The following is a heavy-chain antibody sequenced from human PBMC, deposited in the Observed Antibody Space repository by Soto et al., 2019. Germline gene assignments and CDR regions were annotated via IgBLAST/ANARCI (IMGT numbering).Heavy chain of an antibody. Sequence: LSLTCTVSGGSISSGGYYWSWIRQHPGKGLEWIGYIYYSGSTYYNPSLKSRVTISVDTSKNQFSLKLSSVTAADTAVYYCARDLGWSGYFAWFDPWGQGTLVTVSS. CDR2: IYYSGST. V-gene: IGHV4-31*03. D-gene: IGHD3-3*01. J-gene: IGHJ5*02. CDR3: ARDLGWSGYFAWFDP. CDR1: GGSISSGGYY.